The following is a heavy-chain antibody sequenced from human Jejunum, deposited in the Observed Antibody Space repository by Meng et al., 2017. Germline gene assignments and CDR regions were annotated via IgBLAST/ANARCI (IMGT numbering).Heavy chain of an antibody. CDR1: GGSFSGYY. J-gene: IGHJ4*02. CDR3: AIGGPGPRLLN. Sequence: QGQLQQWGAGLLKPSEPLSLTCAVYGGSFSGYYWTWIRQPPGKGLEWIGEINHNGSPYYNPSLNNRVTMSVDTSKNQLSLKLSSVTAADTAVYYCAIGGPGPRLLNWGQGTLVTVSS. D-gene: IGHD1-14*01. V-gene: IGHV4-34*01. CDR2: INHNGSP.